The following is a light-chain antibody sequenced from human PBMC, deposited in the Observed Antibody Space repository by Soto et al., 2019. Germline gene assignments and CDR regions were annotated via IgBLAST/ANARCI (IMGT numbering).Light chain of an antibody. J-gene: IGLJ1*01. Sequence: QSVLTQPPSASGSPGQSVTISCTGTSSDVGGYNYVSWYQQHPGKAPKLMIYEVFKRPSGVPDRFSGYKSGSTASLTVSGLQAEDEADYYCSSYAGSDNYVFGTGTNLTVL. CDR3: SSYAGSDNYV. CDR1: SSDVGGYNY. CDR2: EVF. V-gene: IGLV2-8*01.